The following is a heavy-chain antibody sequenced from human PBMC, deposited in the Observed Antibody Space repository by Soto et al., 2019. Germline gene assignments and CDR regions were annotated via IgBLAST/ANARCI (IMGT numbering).Heavy chain of an antibody. V-gene: IGHV3-13*04. CDR2: IGTAGET. CDR1: GFTFSSYD. Sequence: EVQLVESGGGLVQPVGSLRLSCAASGFTFSSYDMHWVRQATGKGLEWVSAIGTAGETYYPGSVKGRFTISRENAKNSLYLQMNSLRAGDTAVYYCARGRDYVWGSTTDAFDIWGQGTMVTVSS. CDR3: ARGRDYVWGSTTDAFDI. D-gene: IGHD3-16*01. J-gene: IGHJ3*02.